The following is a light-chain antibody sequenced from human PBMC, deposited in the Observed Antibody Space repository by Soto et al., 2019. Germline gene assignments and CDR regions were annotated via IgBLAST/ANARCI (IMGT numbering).Light chain of an antibody. CDR2: GVT. J-gene: IGLJ1*01. V-gene: IGLV2-14*01. Sequence: QSVLTQPASVSGSPGQSLTISCTGTTSDIGFYDYVSWYQQYPGKAPKLLIYGVTIRPSGISNRFSGSKSGSTASLTISGLRDEEEADYYCNSYTSTNTYVFGTGTKVTVL. CDR3: NSYTSTNTYV. CDR1: TSDIGFYDY.